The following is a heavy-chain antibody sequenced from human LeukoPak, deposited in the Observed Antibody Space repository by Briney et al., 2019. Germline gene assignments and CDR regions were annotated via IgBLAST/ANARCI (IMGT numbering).Heavy chain of an antibody. CDR3: ARDYGDYVNDY. D-gene: IGHD4-17*01. Sequence: GGSLRLSCAASGFTVSSNYMSWVRQAPGKGLEWVSVIYSGGSTYYADSVKGRFTISRDNSKNTLYLQMNSLRAEDTAVYYCARDYGDYVNDYWGQGTLVTVSS. CDR1: GFTVSSNY. J-gene: IGHJ4*02. CDR2: IYSGGST. V-gene: IGHV3-53*01.